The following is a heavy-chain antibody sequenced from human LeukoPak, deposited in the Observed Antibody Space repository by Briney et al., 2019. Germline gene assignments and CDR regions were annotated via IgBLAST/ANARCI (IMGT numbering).Heavy chain of an antibody. J-gene: IGHJ4*02. CDR3: AREPYYYGSGSYYSFDY. CDR2: INHSGST. D-gene: IGHD3-10*01. Sequence: PSETLSLTCAVYGGSFSGYYWSWIRQPPGKGLEWIGEINHSGSTNYNPSLKSRVTISVDTSKNQFSLKLSSVTAADTAVYYCAREPYYYGSGSYYSFDYRGQGTLVTVSS. V-gene: IGHV4-34*01. CDR1: GGSFSGYY.